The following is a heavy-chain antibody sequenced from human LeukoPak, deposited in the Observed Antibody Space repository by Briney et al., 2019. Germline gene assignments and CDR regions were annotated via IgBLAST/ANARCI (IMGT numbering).Heavy chain of an antibody. CDR2: IYYSGSP. Sequence: SGPLSLTGTVSGGSISSHYWSGIRQPPGKGLEGIGYIYYSGSPNYNPSLKSRVTISVDTSKNHFSLTLSSVTAADTAVYYCARTYLRFLVGDAFDIWGQGTMVTVSS. D-gene: IGHD3-3*01. CDR3: ARTYLRFLVGDAFDI. V-gene: IGHV4-59*11. J-gene: IGHJ3*02. CDR1: GGSISSHY.